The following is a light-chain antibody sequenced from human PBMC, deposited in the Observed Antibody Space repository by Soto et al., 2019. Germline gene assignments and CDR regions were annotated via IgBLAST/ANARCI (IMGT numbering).Light chain of an antibody. Sequence: ALTQPASVSGSPGQSITISCTGTSSDVGGYNYVSWYQQHPGKAPKLMIYEVSNRPSGVSNRFSGSKSGNTASLTISGPQAEDEADYYCSSYTSSSTLVFGTGTKVTVL. CDR1: SSDVGGYNY. V-gene: IGLV2-14*01. J-gene: IGLJ1*01. CDR3: SSYTSSSTLV. CDR2: EVS.